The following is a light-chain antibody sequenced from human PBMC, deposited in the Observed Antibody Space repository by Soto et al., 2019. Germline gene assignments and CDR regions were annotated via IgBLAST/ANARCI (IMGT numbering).Light chain of an antibody. J-gene: IGKJ1*01. CDR2: RAS. V-gene: IGKV3-20*01. CDR3: HQYDSLPRT. CDR1: QTVTRNY. Sequence: IVFTQSPFTLSLSPVERATLSCRASQTVTRNYLAWYQQKPGQAPRLLIHRASSRATGVPDRFSGSGSGTDFTLTISRLEPEDFAVYFCHQYDSLPRTFGQGTKVDIK.